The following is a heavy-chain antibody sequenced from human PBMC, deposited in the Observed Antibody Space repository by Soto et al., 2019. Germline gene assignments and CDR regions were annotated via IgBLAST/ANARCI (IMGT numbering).Heavy chain of an antibody. D-gene: IGHD3-3*01. CDR3: ARDLLFGVVPGMDV. Sequence: PSETLSLTCTVSGGSISSGGYYWSWIRQHPGKGLEWIGYIYYSGSTYYNPSLKSRVTISVDTSKNQFSLKLSSVTAADTAVYYCARDLLFGVVPGMDVWGQGTTVTVSS. J-gene: IGHJ6*02. CDR1: GGSISSGGYY. CDR2: IYYSGST. V-gene: IGHV4-31*03.